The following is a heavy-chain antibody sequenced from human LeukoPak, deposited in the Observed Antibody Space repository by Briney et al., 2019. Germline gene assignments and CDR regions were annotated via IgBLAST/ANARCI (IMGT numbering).Heavy chain of an antibody. CDR2: IYYSGST. CDR3: ARGPLGYCSSTSCYKGLQRGAFDI. V-gene: IGHV4-31*03. J-gene: IGHJ3*02. CDR1: GGSISSGGYY. Sequence: SETLSLTCTVSGGSISSGGYYWSWIRQHPGKGLEWIGYIYYSGSTYYNPSLKSRVTISVDTSKNQFSLKLSSVTAADTAVYYCARGPLGYCSSTSCYKGLQRGAFDIWGQGTMVTVSS. D-gene: IGHD2-2*02.